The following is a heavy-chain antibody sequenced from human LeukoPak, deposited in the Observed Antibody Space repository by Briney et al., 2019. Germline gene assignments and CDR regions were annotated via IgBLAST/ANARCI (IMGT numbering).Heavy chain of an antibody. CDR2: ISYDGSNK. D-gene: IGHD3-22*01. J-gene: IGHJ4*02. Sequence: GGSLRLSCAASGFTLSSYAMHWVRQAPGKGLEWVAVISYDGSNKYYADSVKGRFTISRDNSKNTLYLQMNSLRAEDTAVYYCARGSYYYDSSGSPGFDYFDYWGQGTLVTVSS. V-gene: IGHV3-30*04. CDR1: GFTLSSYA. CDR3: ARGSYYYDSSGSPGFDYFDY.